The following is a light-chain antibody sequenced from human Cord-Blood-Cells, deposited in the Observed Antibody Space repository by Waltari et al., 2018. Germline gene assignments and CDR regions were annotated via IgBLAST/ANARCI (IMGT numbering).Light chain of an antibody. CDR2: EVS. V-gene: IGLV2-14*01. Sequence: QSALTQPASVSGSPGQSITISCPGTSSDVGGYNYFPWYQQHPGKAPKLMIYEVSNRPSGVSNRFSGSKSGNTASLTISGLQAEDEADYYCSSYTSSSNVVFGGGTKLTVL. CDR1: SSDVGGYNY. J-gene: IGLJ2*01. CDR3: SSYTSSSNVV.